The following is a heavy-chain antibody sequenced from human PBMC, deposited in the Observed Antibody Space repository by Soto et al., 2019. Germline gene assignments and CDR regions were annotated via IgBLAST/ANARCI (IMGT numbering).Heavy chain of an antibody. J-gene: IGHJ4*02. D-gene: IGHD6-13*01. Sequence: SETLSLTCAFSVYSISSGYYWGWIRQPPGKGLEWIGSIYHSGSTYYNPSLKSRVTISVDTSKNQFSLKLSSVTAADTAVYYCASSIYSSSWYFDYWGQGTLVSVSS. CDR2: IYHSGST. V-gene: IGHV4-38-2*01. CDR3: ASSIYSSSWYFDY. CDR1: VYSISSGYY.